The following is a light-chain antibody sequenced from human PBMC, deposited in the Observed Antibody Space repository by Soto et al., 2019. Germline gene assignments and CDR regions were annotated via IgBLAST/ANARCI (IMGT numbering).Light chain of an antibody. CDR1: QGIGDT. J-gene: IGKJ4*01. CDR2: DTS. Sequence: ILMTQSPACVSVSLRESATLSWRASQGIGDTLAWYQHKPGQTPRLLIYDTSTRATGVPTRFSGSRSGAEFTLTINSLQSEDFAVYYCQPYNNWPLTFGGGTKVDI. CDR3: QPYNNWPLT. V-gene: IGKV3-15*01.